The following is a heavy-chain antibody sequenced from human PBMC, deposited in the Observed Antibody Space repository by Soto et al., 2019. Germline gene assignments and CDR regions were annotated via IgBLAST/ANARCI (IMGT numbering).Heavy chain of an antibody. V-gene: IGHV4-31*03. CDR1: GGSISSGGYY. D-gene: IGHD3-9*01. Sequence: SSETLSLTCTVSGGSISSGGYYWSWIRQHPGKGLEWIGYIYYSGSTYYNPSLKSRVTISVDTSKNQFSLKLSSVTAADTAVYYCARERNYDILTGYYGFDYWGQGTLVTVS. J-gene: IGHJ4*02. CDR3: ARERNYDILTGYYGFDY. CDR2: IYYSGST.